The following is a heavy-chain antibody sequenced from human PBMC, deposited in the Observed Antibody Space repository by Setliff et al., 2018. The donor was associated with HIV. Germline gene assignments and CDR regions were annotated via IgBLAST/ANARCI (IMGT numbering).Heavy chain of an antibody. CDR2: ISAYHGNT. D-gene: IGHD6-19*01. V-gene: IGHV1-18*01. Sequence: ASVKVSCKASGYTFTSFGISWVRQAPGQGLEWMGRISAYHGNTDHAQRLQGRVTMTTDTSTRTAYMELRSLRSDDTAVYYCARAAVAGPWRKLDYWGQGTLVTVSS. CDR3: ARAAVAGPWRKLDY. J-gene: IGHJ4*02. CDR1: GYTFTSFG.